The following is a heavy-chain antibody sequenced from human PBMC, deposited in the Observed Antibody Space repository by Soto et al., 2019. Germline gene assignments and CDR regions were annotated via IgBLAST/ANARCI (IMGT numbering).Heavy chain of an antibody. Sequence: NPSETLSLTCAVYGGSFSGYYWSWIRQPPGKGLEWIGEINHSGSTNYNPSLESRVTMSVDTSKNQFSLKLSSVTAADTAVYYCARGRPESSGHPPPYYFDYLGQGTLVTVSS. D-gene: IGHD3-22*01. J-gene: IGHJ4*01. CDR1: GGSFSGYY. V-gene: IGHV4-34*01. CDR3: ARGRPESSGHPPPYYFDY. CDR2: INHSGST.